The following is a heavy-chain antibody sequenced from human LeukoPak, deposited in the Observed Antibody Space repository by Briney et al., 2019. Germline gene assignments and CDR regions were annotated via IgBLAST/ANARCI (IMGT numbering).Heavy chain of an antibody. CDR2: VSYDGTKK. V-gene: IGHV3-30*18. CDR3: AKDNIAQGSGSYLDY. D-gene: IGHD3-10*01. CDR1: GFTFSIYA. J-gene: IGHJ4*02. Sequence: GGSLRLSCAASGFTFSIYAMHWVRQAPGKGLEWVAIVSYDGTKKDYADSVKGRFSISRDNSKNTLYLQMNSLRAEDTAIYYCAKDNIAQGSGSYLDYWGQGALVTVSS.